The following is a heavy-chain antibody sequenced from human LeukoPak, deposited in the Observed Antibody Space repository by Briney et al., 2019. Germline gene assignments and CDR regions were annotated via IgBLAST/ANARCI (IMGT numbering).Heavy chain of an antibody. CDR2: INQDGSEK. CDR3: AGGDRNGWYFYY. D-gene: IGHD6-19*01. J-gene: IGHJ4*02. CDR1: GFTFRSCW. Sequence: GGSLRLSCAASGFTFRSCWMSWVRLAPGKGLEWVANINQDGSEKYYVDSVKGRFTISRDNAKNSLYLQMSSLRAEDTALYLCAGGDRNGWYFYYWGQGTLVTVSS. V-gene: IGHV3-7*03.